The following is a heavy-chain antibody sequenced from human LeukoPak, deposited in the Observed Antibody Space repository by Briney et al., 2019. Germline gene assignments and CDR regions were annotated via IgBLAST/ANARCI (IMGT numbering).Heavy chain of an antibody. V-gene: IGHV4-30-4*08. CDR1: GGSISSGAYY. J-gene: IGHJ3*02. CDR3: ARDIGRLPLAFDI. CDR2: ISYSRNT. Sequence: SETLSLTCTVSGGSISSGAYYWTWIRQLPGEGLEWIGYISYSRNTYYNPSLKSRVTISVDTSKNQFSLKLSSVTAADTAVYYCARDIGRLPLAFDIWGQGTMVTVSS. D-gene: IGHD3-10*01.